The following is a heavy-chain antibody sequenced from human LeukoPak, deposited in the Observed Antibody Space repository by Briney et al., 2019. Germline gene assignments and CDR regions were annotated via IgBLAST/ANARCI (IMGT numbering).Heavy chain of an antibody. D-gene: IGHD6-13*01. J-gene: IGHJ4*02. V-gene: IGHV3-11*05. CDR1: GFTFSVYY. CDR2: ISSSSSYT. Sequence: GGSLRLSCAASGFTFSVYYMSWIRQAPGKGLEWVSYISSSSSYTNYADSVKGRFTISRDNAKNSLYLQVNSLRAEDTAMYYCARDGVGATGRWDFDYWGQGTLVTVSS. CDR3: ARDGVGATGRWDFDY.